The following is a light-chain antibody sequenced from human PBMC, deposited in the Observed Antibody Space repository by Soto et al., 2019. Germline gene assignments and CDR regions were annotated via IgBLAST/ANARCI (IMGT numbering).Light chain of an antibody. Sequence: QSVLTQPASVSGSPGQSITISCTGTSNDVGSYNLVSWYQHHPGKAPKLLIHEANKRPSGVSNRFSGSKSGNTASLTISGLQAEDEADYYCCSYAGTISYVVFGGGTKVTVL. V-gene: IGLV2-23*01. J-gene: IGLJ2*01. CDR3: CSYAGTISYVV. CDR1: SNDVGSYNL. CDR2: EAN.